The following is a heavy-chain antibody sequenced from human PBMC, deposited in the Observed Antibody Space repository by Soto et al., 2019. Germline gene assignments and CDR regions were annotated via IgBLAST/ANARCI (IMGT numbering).Heavy chain of an antibody. CDR1: GFTFSIND. J-gene: IGHJ4*02. CDR2: ISNDGNNK. D-gene: IGHD1-7*01. Sequence: GGSLRLSCAASGFTFSINDMHWVRQAPGRGLEWVAVISNDGNNKYYADSVKGRFTLSRDNSKNMVYLQMDSLRVEDTAVYYCAKDHQTYNWDYLFDSWGPGTLVTVSS. CDR3: AKDHQTYNWDYLFDS. V-gene: IGHV3-30*18.